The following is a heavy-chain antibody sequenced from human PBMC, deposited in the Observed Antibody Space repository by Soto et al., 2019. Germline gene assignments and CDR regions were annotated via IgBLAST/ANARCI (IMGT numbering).Heavy chain of an antibody. Sequence: QVQLVESGGGVVQPGRSLRLSCAASGFTFSSYGMHWVRQASGKGLEWVAVIWYDGSNKYYADSVKGRFTISRDNSKNTLYLQMNSLRAEDTAVYYCARDQIRGYSGYEWDGIGAFDIWGQGTMVTVSS. CDR2: IWYDGSNK. J-gene: IGHJ3*02. CDR3: ARDQIRGYSGYEWDGIGAFDI. CDR1: GFTFSSYG. D-gene: IGHD5-12*01. V-gene: IGHV3-33*01.